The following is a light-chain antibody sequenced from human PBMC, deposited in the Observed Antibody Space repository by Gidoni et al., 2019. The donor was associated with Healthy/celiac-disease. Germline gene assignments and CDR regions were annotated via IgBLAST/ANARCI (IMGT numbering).Light chain of an antibody. CDR3: QQYGSSPLT. J-gene: IGKJ4*01. V-gene: IGKV3-20*01. CDR2: VES. Sequence: IVLTQSPGTLSLSPRERATLSCRASHSVSSSYLAWYQQKHGQAPRLLIYVESSRATGIPDRFSGSGSGTDFTLTISRLEPEDFAVYYCQQYGSSPLTFGGGTKVEIK. CDR1: HSVSSSY.